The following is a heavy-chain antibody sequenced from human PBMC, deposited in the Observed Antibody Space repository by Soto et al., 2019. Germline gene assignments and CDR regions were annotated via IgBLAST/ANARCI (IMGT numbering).Heavy chain of an antibody. D-gene: IGHD1-26*01. Sequence: PGGSLRLSCAASGLTFINYAMHWVRQAPGKGLEWVAVISYDGSNKYYADSVKGRFTISRDNSKNTLYLQMNSLRAEDTGVYYCARDFGSLGATIDYWGQGTLVTVSS. CDR2: ISYDGSNK. CDR3: ARDFGSLGATIDY. CDR1: GLTFINYA. J-gene: IGHJ4*02. V-gene: IGHV3-30-3*01.